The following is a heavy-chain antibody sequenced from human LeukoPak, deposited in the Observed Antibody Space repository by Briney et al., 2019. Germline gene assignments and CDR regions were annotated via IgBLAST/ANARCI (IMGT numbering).Heavy chain of an antibody. CDR1: GYSFTSYW. J-gene: IGHJ4*02. Sequence: RPGESLKISCKGSGYSFTSYWIGWVRQMPGKGLEWIGIIYPGDSDTRYSPSFQGQVTISADKSISTAYLQWSSLKASDTAMYYCARQSPYGDYVYDYWGQGTLVTVSS. D-gene: IGHD4-17*01. CDR2: IYPGDSDT. CDR3: ARQSPYGDYVYDY. V-gene: IGHV5-51*01.